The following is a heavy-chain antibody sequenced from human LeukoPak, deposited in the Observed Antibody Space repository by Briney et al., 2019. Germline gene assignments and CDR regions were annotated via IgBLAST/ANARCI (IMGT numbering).Heavy chain of an antibody. Sequence: GGSLRLSCAASGFTFSTYAMTGVRQAPGKGLEGVSTISSSGVGTYYADSVKGRFTISRDNSKNTLYLHMNSLRAEDTAVYYCAKHYDSSGVDIWGQGTMVTVSS. CDR2: ISSSGVGT. D-gene: IGHD3-22*01. CDR1: GFTFSTYA. V-gene: IGHV3-23*01. J-gene: IGHJ3*02. CDR3: AKHYDSSGVDI.